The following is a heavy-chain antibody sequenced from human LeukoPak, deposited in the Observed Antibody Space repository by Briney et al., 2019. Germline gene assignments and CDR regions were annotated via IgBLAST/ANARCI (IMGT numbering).Heavy chain of an antibody. D-gene: IGHD2-21*01. CDR3: ARVDSKGPYYYYGMDV. CDR1: GGSVSSGSYY. CDR2: IYYSGST. V-gene: IGHV4-61*01. J-gene: IGHJ6*02. Sequence: SETLSLTCTVSGGSVSSGSYYWSWIRQPPGKGLEWIGYIYYSGSTNYNPSLKSRVTISVYTSKNQFSLKLSSVTAADTAVYYCARVDSKGPYYYYGMDVWGQGTTVTVSS.